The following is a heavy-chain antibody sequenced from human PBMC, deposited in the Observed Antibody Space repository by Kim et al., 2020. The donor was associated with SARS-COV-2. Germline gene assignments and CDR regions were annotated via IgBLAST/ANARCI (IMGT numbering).Heavy chain of an antibody. D-gene: IGHD1-7*01. Sequence: GGSLRLSCAASGFTFSSYAMSWVRQAPGKGLEWVSAISGSGGSTYYADSVKGRFTISRDNSKNTLYLQMNSLRAEDTAVYYCAKPRGRGELSLGYFQHWGQGTLVTVSS. V-gene: IGHV3-23*01. CDR2: ISGSGGST. J-gene: IGHJ1*01. CDR3: AKPRGRGELSLGYFQH. CDR1: GFTFSSYA.